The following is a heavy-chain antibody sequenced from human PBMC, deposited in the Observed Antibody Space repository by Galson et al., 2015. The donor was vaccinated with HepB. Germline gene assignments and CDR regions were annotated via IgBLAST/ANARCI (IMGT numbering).Heavy chain of an antibody. CDR3: ARDLDGNLLKKYSSGWYRANDAFDI. D-gene: IGHD6-19*01. J-gene: IGHJ3*02. CDR1: GFTFSSYS. Sequence: SLRLSCAASGFTFSSYSMNWVRQAPGKGLEWVSSISSSSSYIYYADSVKGRFTISRDNAKNSLYLQMNSLRAEDTAVYYCARDLDGNLLKKYSSGWYRANDAFDIWGQGTMVTVSS. CDR2: ISSSSSYI. V-gene: IGHV3-21*01.